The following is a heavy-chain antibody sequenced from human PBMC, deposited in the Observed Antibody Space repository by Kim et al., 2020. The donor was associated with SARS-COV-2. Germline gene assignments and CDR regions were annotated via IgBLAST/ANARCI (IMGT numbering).Heavy chain of an antibody. V-gene: IGHV4-34*01. CDR1: GGSFSGYY. CDR3: ARVPPSGYVAY. Sequence: SETLSLTCAVFGGSFSGYYWNWIRQPPGKRLEWIGEITHSGSTNYNPSLKSRVAISVDTSKNQFSLKVNSVTAADTAVYYCARVPPSGYVAYWGQGTLVTVSS. CDR2: ITHSGST. J-gene: IGHJ4*02. D-gene: IGHD1-26*01.